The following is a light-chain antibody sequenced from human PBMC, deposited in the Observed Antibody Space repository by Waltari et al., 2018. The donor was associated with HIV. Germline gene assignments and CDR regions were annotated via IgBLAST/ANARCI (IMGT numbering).Light chain of an antibody. V-gene: IGLV8-61*01. CDR2: NTN. CDR1: SGSVSGRSS. J-gene: IGLJ3*02. Sequence: QTVVTQESSLSVSPGGTVTLTCGLSSGSVSGRSSPRWYQQTPGQAPLSLSYNTNTRSAVVPDRFSGSILGSKAALTISVAQADDECDYHCVLYVGSGIWVFGGGTKLTVL. CDR3: VLYVGSGIWV.